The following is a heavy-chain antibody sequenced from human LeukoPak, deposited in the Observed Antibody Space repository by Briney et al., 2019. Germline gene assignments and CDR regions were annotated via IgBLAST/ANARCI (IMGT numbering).Heavy chain of an antibody. V-gene: IGHV1-69*13. CDR2: IIPIFGTA. D-gene: IGHD3-10*01. J-gene: IGHJ1*01. CDR1: GYTFTSFG. CDR3: ATVPARMVRGVSPPYFQH. Sequence: SVEVSCKASGYTFTSFGITWVRQAPGQGLEWMGGIIPIFGTANYAQKFQGRVTITADESTSTAYMELSSLRSEDTAVYYCATVPARMVRGVSPPYFQHWGQGTLVTVSS.